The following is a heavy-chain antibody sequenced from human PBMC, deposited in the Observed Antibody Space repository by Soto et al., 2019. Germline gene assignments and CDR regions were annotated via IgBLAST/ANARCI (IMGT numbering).Heavy chain of an antibody. CDR3: AGRSGSSDY. CDR1: GFTFSNYT. Sequence: QVQLVESGGGVVQPGRSLRLSCAASGFTFSNYTMHWVRQAPGKGLEWVALISYDEIDKYFADAVKGRFTISRDNSKNTLYLQMDSLIAEDTAVYYCAGRSGSSDYWGRGTLVTVSS. CDR2: ISYDEIDK. D-gene: IGHD3-10*01. J-gene: IGHJ4*02. V-gene: IGHV3-30*04.